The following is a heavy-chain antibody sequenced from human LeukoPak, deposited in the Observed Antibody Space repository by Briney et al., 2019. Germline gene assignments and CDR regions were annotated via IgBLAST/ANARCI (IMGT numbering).Heavy chain of an antibody. CDR1: GGSISSYY. CDR3: ARGLPSGTRSFDY. D-gene: IGHD2-15*01. J-gene: IGHJ4*02. Sequence: SETLSLTCTVSGGSISSYYWSWIRQPPGKGLEWIGYIYYSGSTNYNPSLKSRVTISVDTSKNQFSLKLSPVTAADTAVYYCARGLPSGTRSFDYWGQGTLVTVSS. V-gene: IGHV4-59*12. CDR2: IYYSGST.